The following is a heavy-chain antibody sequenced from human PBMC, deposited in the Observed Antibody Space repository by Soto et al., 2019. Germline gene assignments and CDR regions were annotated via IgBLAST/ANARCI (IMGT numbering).Heavy chain of an antibody. V-gene: IGHV4-39*02. CDR2: ASYSGTT. Sequence: QLQLQESGPGLVKPSETLSLTCTVSGGFISRRNQYLGWIRQPPGKGLEWVGRASYSGTTYHNPSIESRLTIPADAAKNPFSPRLRSVTSAETAIYYCARENDYVRQSKRLYYSEHRGQGALDTVSS. CDR3: ARENDYVRQSKRLYYSEH. D-gene: IGHD3-16*01. J-gene: IGHJ4*02. CDR1: GGFISRRNQY.